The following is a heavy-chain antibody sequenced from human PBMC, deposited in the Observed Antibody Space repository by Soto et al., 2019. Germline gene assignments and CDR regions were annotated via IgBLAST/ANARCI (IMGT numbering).Heavy chain of an antibody. V-gene: IGHV5-10-1*01. J-gene: IGHJ6*02. CDR3: ARLDKDIVVVVAATWFGMDV. D-gene: IGHD2-15*01. CDR1: GYSFTSYW. CDR2: IDPSDSYT. Sequence: GESLKISCKGSGYSFTSYWISWVRQMPGKGLEWMGRIDPSDSYTNYSPSFQGHVTISADKSISTAYLQWSSLKASDTAMYYCARLDKDIVVVVAATWFGMDVWGQGTTVTVSS.